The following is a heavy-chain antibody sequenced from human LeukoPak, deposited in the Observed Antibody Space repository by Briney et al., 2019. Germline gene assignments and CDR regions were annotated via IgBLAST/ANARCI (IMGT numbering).Heavy chain of an antibody. V-gene: IGHV1-69*13. CDR1: GGTFSCYA. CDR3: ARDGARVGATPV. CDR2: IIPIFGTA. Sequence: SVKVSCKASGGTFSCYAISWVRQAPGQGLEWMGGIIPIFGTANYAQKFQGRVTITADESTSTAYMELSSLRSEDTAVYYCARDGARVGATPVWGQGTLVTVSS. J-gene: IGHJ4*02. D-gene: IGHD1-26*01.